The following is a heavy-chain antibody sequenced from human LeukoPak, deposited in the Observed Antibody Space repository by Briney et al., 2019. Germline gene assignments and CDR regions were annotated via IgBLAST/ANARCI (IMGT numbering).Heavy chain of an antibody. D-gene: IGHD6-19*01. Sequence: ASVKVFCKASGYTFTSYYMHWERQAPGQGLEWMGIINPSGGSTSYAQKFQGRVTMTRDTSTSTVYMELSSLRSEDTAVYYCARGSSGWYSVAYWGQGTLVTVSS. J-gene: IGHJ4*02. CDR1: GYTFTSYY. V-gene: IGHV1-46*01. CDR2: INPSGGST. CDR3: ARGSSGWYSVAY.